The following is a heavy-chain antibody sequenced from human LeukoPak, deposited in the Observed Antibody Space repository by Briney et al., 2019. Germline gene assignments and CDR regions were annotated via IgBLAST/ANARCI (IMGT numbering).Heavy chain of an antibody. Sequence: GSLRLSCAASGFTFSSYGMNWVRQAPGKGLEWVSYISSSSSTIYYADSVKGRFTISRDNAKNSLYLQMNSLRAEDTAVYYCARALVATIDDYWGQGTLVTVSS. J-gene: IGHJ4*02. CDR1: GFTFSSYG. D-gene: IGHD5-12*01. CDR2: ISSSSSTI. V-gene: IGHV3-48*01. CDR3: ARALVATIDDY.